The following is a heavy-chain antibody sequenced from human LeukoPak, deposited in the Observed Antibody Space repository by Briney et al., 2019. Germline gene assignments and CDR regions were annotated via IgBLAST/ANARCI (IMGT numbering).Heavy chain of an antibody. Sequence: GGSLRLSCAASGFTFSSYGMHWVRQAPGKGLEWVAFIRYDGSNKYYADSVKGRFTISRDNSKNTLYLQMNSLRAEDTAVYYCAKDYYDYVWGSYRYGYYYYYYVDVWGKGTTVTVSS. CDR3: AKDYYDYVWGSYRYGYYYYYYVDV. CDR1: GFTFSSYG. D-gene: IGHD3-16*02. CDR2: IRYDGSNK. J-gene: IGHJ6*03. V-gene: IGHV3-30*02.